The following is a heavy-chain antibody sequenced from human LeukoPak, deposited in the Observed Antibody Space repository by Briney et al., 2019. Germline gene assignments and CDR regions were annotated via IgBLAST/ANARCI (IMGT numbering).Heavy chain of an antibody. J-gene: IGHJ6*02. CDR1: GYTFTSYA. V-gene: IGHV7-4-1*02. CDR2: INTNTGNP. D-gene: IGHD6-19*01. CDR3: ARAVRKVPWQWLVPERGMDV. Sequence: GASVKVSCKASGYTFTSYAMNWVRQAPGQGLEWMGWINTNTGNPTYAQGFTGRFVFSLDTSVSTAYLQISSLKAEDTAVYYCARAVRKVPWQWLVPERGMDVWGQGTTVTVSS.